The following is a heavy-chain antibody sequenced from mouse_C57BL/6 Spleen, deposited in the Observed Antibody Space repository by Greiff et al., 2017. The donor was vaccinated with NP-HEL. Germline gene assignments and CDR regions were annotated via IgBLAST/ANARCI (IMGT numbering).Heavy chain of an antibody. CDR2: IDPETGGT. J-gene: IGHJ2*01. Sequence: VQLQQSGAELVRPGASVTLSCKASGYTFTDYEMHWVKQTPVHGLEWIGAIDPETGGTAYNQKFKGKAILTADKSSSTAYMELRSLTSEDSAVYYCTRAPSNWYYVDYWGQGTTLTVSS. V-gene: IGHV1-15*01. CDR3: TRAPSNWYYVDY. CDR1: GYTFTDYE. D-gene: IGHD4-1*02.